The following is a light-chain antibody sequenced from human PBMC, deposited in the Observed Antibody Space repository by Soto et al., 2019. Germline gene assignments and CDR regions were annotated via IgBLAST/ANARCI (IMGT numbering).Light chain of an antibody. CDR2: GVS. CDR3: SSDTSTITQV. CDR1: SSDVGGYNY. Sequence: SVLTQPASVSGSPGQSITISCTGTSSDVGGYNYVSWYQHHPGKAPKLVIYGVSNRPSGVSYRFSGSKSGNTASLTISGLQAEDEADYYCSSDTSTITQVFGTGTNFNVL. J-gene: IGLJ1*01. V-gene: IGLV2-14*01.